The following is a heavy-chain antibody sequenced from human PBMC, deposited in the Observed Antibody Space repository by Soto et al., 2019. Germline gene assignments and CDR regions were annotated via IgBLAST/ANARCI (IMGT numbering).Heavy chain of an antibody. Sequence: QITLKESGPTLVKPTQTLTLTCTFSGLSLTTSAVGVGWIRQPPGKALEWLALIYWDDDTRYSPSLKSRLTSTKDTSKNQVVLTTTNMDPVDTATYYCVHRTGVRAAMVHFDYWGQGTLVTVSS. V-gene: IGHV2-5*02. CDR1: GLSLTTSAVG. CDR2: IYWDDDT. J-gene: IGHJ4*02. D-gene: IGHD5-18*01. CDR3: VHRTGVRAAMVHFDY.